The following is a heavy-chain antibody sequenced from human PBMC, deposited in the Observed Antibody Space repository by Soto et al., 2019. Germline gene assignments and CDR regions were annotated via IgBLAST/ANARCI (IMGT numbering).Heavy chain of an antibody. J-gene: IGHJ4*02. CDR1: GYTFIDYG. D-gene: IGHD1-26*01. Sequence: ASVKVSCKASGYTFIDYGITWVRQAPGQGLEWMGWISAYTGNTDYTQKLQGRVTLTTDTSTSTAYMELRSLRFDDTAIYYCARRPMGATLRFDYWGQGTLVTVSS. CDR2: ISAYTGNT. V-gene: IGHV1-18*01. CDR3: ARRPMGATLRFDY.